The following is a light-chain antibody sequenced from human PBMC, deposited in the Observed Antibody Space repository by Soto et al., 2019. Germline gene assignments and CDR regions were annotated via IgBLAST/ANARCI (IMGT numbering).Light chain of an antibody. CDR2: EVT. CDR3: SSYTTSTTWV. V-gene: IGLV2-14*01. J-gene: IGLJ3*02. CDR1: SSDVGVYDY. Sequence: QSALTQPASVSGSPGQSITISCTGTSSDVGVYDYVSWYLQHPGKAPKLIISEVTNRPSGVSERFSGSKSGNTASLTISGLQSDYEGDYYCSSYTTSTTWVFGGGTKVTVL.